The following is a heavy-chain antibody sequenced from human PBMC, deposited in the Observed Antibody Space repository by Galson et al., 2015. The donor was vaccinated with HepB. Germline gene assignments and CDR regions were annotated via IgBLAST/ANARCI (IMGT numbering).Heavy chain of an antibody. V-gene: IGHV3-21*01. D-gene: IGHD3-3*01. Sequence: SLRLSCAASGFTFSSYSMNWVRQAPGKGLEWVSSISSSSSYIYYADSVKGRFTISRDNAKNSLYLQMNSLRAEDTAVYYCARDLRGDFWSGYYQINYYYYGMDVWGQGTTVTVSS. CDR2: ISSSSSYI. CDR1: GFTFSSYS. CDR3: ARDLRGDFWSGYYQINYYYYGMDV. J-gene: IGHJ6*02.